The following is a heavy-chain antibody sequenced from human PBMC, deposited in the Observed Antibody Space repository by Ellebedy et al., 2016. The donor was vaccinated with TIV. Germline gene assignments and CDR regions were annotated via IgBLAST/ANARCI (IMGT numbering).Heavy chain of an antibody. CDR1: GFTFSDYY. CDR2: ISSSSSYT. D-gene: IGHD2-2*01. J-gene: IGHJ4*02. CDR3: ARVVVVPAAFPRSIYYFDY. V-gene: IGHV3-11*05. Sequence: GGSLRLSXAASGFTFSDYYMSWIRQAPGKGLEWVSYISSSSSYTNYADSVKGRFTISRDNAKNSLYLQMNSLRAEDTAVYYCARVVVVPAAFPRSIYYFDYWGQGTLVTVSS.